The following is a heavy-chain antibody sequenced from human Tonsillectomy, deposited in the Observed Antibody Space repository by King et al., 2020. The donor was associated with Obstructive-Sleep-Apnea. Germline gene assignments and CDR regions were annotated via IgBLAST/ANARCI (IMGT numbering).Heavy chain of an antibody. D-gene: IGHD3-3*01. CDR3: ARATISPFSMDV. CDR1: GYTFSDHY. Sequence: VQLVESGAEVKKPGASVKVSCRASGYTFSDHYIHWGRQGPGQGLQWLGRINPKRGGTDYAKNLQGWVTMTKDTSISTAYMELSRLRYEDTAVYYCARATISPFSMDVWGQGTAVTVSS. V-gene: IGHV1-2*04. J-gene: IGHJ6*02. CDR2: INPKRGGT.